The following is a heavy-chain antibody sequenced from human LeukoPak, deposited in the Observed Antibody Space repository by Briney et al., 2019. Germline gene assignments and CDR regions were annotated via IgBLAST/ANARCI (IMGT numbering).Heavy chain of an antibody. CDR1: GGTFSSYA. CDR3: ARTYSSGWYGDYYYGMDV. J-gene: IGHJ6*02. CDR2: IIPILGIA. D-gene: IGHD6-19*01. V-gene: IGHV1-69*04. Sequence: SVKVSCKASGGTFSSYAISWVRQAPGQGLEWMGRIIPILGIANYAQKFQGGVTITADKSTSTAYMELSSLRSEDTAVYYCARTYSSGWYGDYYYGMDVWGQGTTVTVSS.